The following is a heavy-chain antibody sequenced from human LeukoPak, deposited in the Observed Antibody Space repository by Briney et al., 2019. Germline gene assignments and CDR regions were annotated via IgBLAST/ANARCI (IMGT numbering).Heavy chain of an antibody. CDR3: AKDPTPRPAWYFDL. V-gene: IGHV3-9*01. J-gene: IGHJ2*01. CDR2: ISWNSGSI. Sequence: LSLTCTVSDGSITNNDWSWVRQTPGKGLEWVSGISWNSGSIGYADSVKGRFTISRDNAKNSLYLQMNSLRAEDTALYYCAKDPTPRPAWYFDLWGRGTLVTVSS. CDR1: DGSITNND.